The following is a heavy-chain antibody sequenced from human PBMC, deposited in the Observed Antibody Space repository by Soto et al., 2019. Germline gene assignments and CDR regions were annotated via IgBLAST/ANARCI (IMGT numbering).Heavy chain of an antibody. Sequence: ASLKVSCKASGYTFTGYYMHWVRQAPGQGLEWMGWINPNSGGTNYAQKFQGWVTMTRDTSISTAYMELSRLRSDDTAVYYCARAEAYCGGDCYSDYYYYMDVWGKGTTVNVSS. CDR1: GYTFTGYY. D-gene: IGHD2-21*01. CDR2: INPNSGGT. V-gene: IGHV1-2*04. J-gene: IGHJ6*03. CDR3: ARAEAYCGGDCYSDYYYYMDV.